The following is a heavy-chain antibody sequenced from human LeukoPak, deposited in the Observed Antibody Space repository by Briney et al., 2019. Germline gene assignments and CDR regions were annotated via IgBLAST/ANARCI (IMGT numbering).Heavy chain of an antibody. CDR3: ARGSGRPHYFDY. V-gene: IGHV4-4*07. CDR1: GGSISSYY. D-gene: IGHD2-15*01. Sequence: SENLSLTCTVSGGSISSYYWSWIRQPAGKGLEWIGRIYSSGSTNYNPSLKSRVSMSVDTSKNQFSLKLSSVTAADTAVYYCARGSGRPHYFDYWGQGTLVTVSS. CDR2: IYSSGST. J-gene: IGHJ4*02.